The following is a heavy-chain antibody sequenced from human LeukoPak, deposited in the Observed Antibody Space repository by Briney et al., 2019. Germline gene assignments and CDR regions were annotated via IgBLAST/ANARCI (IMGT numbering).Heavy chain of an antibody. V-gene: IGHV3-21*01. Sequence: GGSLRLSCAASGFTFSSYSMNWVRQAPGKGLEWVSSISSSSSYIYYADSVKGRFTISRDNAKNSLYLQMNSLRAEDTAVYYCATHIRLGTNWGSSLFDYWGQGTLVTVSS. CDR3: ATHIRLGTNWGSSLFDY. J-gene: IGHJ4*02. CDR2: ISSSSSYI. CDR1: GFTFSSYS. D-gene: IGHD7-27*01.